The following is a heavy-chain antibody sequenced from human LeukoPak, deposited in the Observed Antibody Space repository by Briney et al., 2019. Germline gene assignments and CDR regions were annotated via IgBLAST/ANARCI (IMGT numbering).Heavy chain of an antibody. CDR1: GFTFSSYG. Sequence: GGSLRLSCVASGFTFSSYGMHWVRQAPGEGLEWVAVILYDGSNKYYADSVKGLFTISRNNSKNTLYLQMNSLRAEDTAVYYCARDIWSYGGNSGLDYWGQGTLVTVSS. CDR3: ARDIWSYGGNSGLDY. CDR2: ILYDGSNK. J-gene: IGHJ4*02. D-gene: IGHD4-23*01. V-gene: IGHV3-30*03.